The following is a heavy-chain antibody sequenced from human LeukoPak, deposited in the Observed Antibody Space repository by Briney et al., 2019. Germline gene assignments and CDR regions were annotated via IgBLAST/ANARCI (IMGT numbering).Heavy chain of an antibody. V-gene: IGHV3-23*01. CDR3: AHGSMYQLDY. CDR2: IIGGAGGT. Sequence: GGALRLSCVASGFSFSSHGMSWVRQAPGKGLEWVSGIIGGAGGTYYADSVKGRFTISRDNSKNTLYLQMNSLRAEDTAVYYCAHGSMYQLDYWGQGTLVTVSS. CDR1: GFSFSSHG. J-gene: IGHJ4*02. D-gene: IGHD2-2*01.